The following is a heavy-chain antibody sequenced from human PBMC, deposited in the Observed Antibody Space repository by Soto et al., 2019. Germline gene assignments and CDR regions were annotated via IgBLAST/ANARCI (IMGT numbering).Heavy chain of an antibody. CDR1: GGSISSGGYY. J-gene: IGHJ4*02. CDR2: IYYSGST. D-gene: IGHD2-2*01. V-gene: IGHV4-31*03. CDR3: ARGKWGGYCSSTSCSREYYFDY. Sequence: SETLSLTCTVSGGSISSGGYYWSWIRQHSGKGLEWIGYIYYSGSTYYNPSLKSRVTISVDTSKNQFSLKLSSVTAADTAVYYCARGKWGGYCSSTSCSREYYFDYWGQGTLVTVSS.